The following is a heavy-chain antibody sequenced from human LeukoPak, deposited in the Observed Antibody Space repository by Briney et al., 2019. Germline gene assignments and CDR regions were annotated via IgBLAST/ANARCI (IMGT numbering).Heavy chain of an antibody. CDR1: GFTFSNYW. CDR2: INREGSEK. CDR3: VRDSGAYSSVYYDAFDF. Sequence: PGGSLRLSCAASGFTFSNYWMIWVRQAPGKGVEGVANINREGSEKHYADSVNGRFTISRDNAKNSMFLQMNSLRVDDTAMYYCVRDSGAYSSVYYDAFDFWGQGTVVTVSS. D-gene: IGHD5/OR15-5a*01. J-gene: IGHJ3*01. V-gene: IGHV3-7*01.